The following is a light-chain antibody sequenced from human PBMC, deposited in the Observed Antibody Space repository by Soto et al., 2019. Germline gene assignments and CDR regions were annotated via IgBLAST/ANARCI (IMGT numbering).Light chain of an antibody. CDR1: QTISTW. Sequence: DIQMTQSPSTLSASVGDRVTITCRASQTISTWLAWYQQKPGKAPKLLIYQASSLEGGVPSRFSGSGSGTEFTLTISSMQPDDLATYYCQQYHGFSRTFGQGTKVDIK. CDR3: QQYHGFSRT. J-gene: IGKJ1*01. V-gene: IGKV1-5*03. CDR2: QAS.